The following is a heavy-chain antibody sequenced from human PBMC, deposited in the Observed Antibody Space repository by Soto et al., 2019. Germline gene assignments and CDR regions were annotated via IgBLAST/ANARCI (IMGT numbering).Heavy chain of an antibody. J-gene: IGHJ6*02. CDR1: GYTLTELS. CDR2: FDLENGET. CDR3: ARVVWNDGEYYYYYGMDV. V-gene: IGHV1-24*01. D-gene: IGHD1-1*01. Sequence: ASVKVSCKVSGYTLTELSIHWVRQAPGEGLEWMGGFDLENGETIYAQRFQGRVTMTEESSADTPYMELSSLRSDDTAVYYCARVVWNDGEYYYYYGMDVWGQGTTVTVSS.